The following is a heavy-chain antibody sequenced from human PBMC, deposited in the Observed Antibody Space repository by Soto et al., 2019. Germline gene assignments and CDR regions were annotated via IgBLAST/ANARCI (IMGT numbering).Heavy chain of an antibody. V-gene: IGHV3-73*02. CDR3: TSRPTPPGYYYYGMDV. CDR1: GFTFSGSA. Sequence: EVQLVESGGGLVQPGGSLKLSCAASGFTFSGSAMHWVRQASGKGLEWVGRIRSKANSYATAYAASVKGRFTISRDDSKNTAYLQMNSLKTEDTAVYYCTSRPTPPGYYYYGMDVWGQGTTVTVSS. CDR2: IRSKANSYAT. J-gene: IGHJ6*02.